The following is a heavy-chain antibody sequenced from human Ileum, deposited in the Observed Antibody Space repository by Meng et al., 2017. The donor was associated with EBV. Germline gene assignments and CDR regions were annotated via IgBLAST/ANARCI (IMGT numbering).Heavy chain of an antibody. CDR3: ARNSESGSYIDY. D-gene: IGHD1-26*01. J-gene: IGHJ4*02. V-gene: IGHV4-28*01. Sequence: VHLHGSGPGCVNPPPTLSLTAPASVYSTIPTSWWGWIRQPPGKVLEWIGHIYYSGTTYNNPSLKSRVTMSIDPSKNQFSLKLSSVTAVDTAVYYCARNSESGSYIDYWGLGTLVTVSS. CDR2: IYYSGTT. CDR1: VYSTIPTSW.